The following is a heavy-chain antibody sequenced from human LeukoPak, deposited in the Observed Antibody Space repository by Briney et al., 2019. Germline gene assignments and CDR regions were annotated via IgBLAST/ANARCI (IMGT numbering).Heavy chain of an antibody. D-gene: IGHD6-13*01. V-gene: IGHV3-23*01. Sequence: RGSLRLFCAASGFTFSSYAMSWVRQASGKGLEWVTAVSDSGGTTYYADSVKGRFTISRDNSKNTLHLQMNSLRAEDTAVFYCARGGINWYGFDYWGQGTLVTVSS. J-gene: IGHJ4*02. CDR1: GFTFSSYA. CDR2: VSDSGGTT. CDR3: ARGGINWYGFDY.